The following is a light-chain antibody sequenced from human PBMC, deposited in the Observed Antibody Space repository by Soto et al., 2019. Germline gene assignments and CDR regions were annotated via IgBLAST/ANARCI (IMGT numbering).Light chain of an antibody. Sequence: QLVLTQSPSASASLGASIKLTCTLSSGHSSYAIAWHQQQPEKGPRYLMKLSSDGSHSKGDGIPDRFSGASSGAERYLTISSLQSEDDANYYCQTWDIGARVVFGGGTKLTVL. CDR3: QTWDIGARVV. V-gene: IGLV4-69*01. J-gene: IGLJ2*01. CDR1: SGHSSYA. CDR2: LSSDGSH.